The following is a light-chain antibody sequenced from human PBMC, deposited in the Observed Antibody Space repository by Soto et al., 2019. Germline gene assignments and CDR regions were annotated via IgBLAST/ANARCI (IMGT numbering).Light chain of an antibody. J-gene: IGKJ2*01. CDR1: QSVSSW. CDR3: QQDNSYPFT. V-gene: IGKV1-5*03. CDR2: KSS. Sequence: DIQMTQSPSTLSASVGDRVTITCRASQSVSSWLAWYQQKPGKAPKLLIYKSSGLESGVPSRFSGSGSGTEFTLTISSLQPDDFATYYCQQDNSYPFTFGQGTKLEIK.